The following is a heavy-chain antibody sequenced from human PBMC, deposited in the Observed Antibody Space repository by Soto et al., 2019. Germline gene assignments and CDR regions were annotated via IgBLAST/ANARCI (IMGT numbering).Heavy chain of an antibody. V-gene: IGHV3-48*03. CDR3: ATEMLPDLAAPGTG. J-gene: IGHJ4*02. D-gene: IGHD6-13*01. CDR2: ISSSGSAI. CDR1: GFTFSSYE. Sequence: GGSLRLSCAASGFTFSSYEMNWVRQAPGKGLEWVSYISSSGSAIYYADSVKGRFTISRDNTKDSLYLQMNSLRAEDTAVYYCATEMLPDLAAPGTGWGQGTLVTVSS.